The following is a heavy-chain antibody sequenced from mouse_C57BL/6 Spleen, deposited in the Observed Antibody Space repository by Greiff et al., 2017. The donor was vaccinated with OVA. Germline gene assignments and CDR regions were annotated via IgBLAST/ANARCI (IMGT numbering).Heavy chain of an antibody. V-gene: IGHV1-52*01. CDR3: AREAAQASLAY. CDR2: IDPSDSDT. CDR1: GYTFTSYW. D-gene: IGHD3-2*02. J-gene: IGHJ3*01. Sequence: QVQLQQPGAELVRPGSSVKLSCKASGYTFTSYWMHWVKQRPIQGLEWIGNIDPSDSDTHYNQKFKDKATLTVDKSSSTAYMQLSSLTSEDSAVYYGAREAAQASLAYWGQGTLVTVSA.